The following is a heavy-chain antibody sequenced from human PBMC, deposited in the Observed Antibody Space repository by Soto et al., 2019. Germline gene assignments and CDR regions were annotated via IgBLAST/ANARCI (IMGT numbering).Heavy chain of an antibody. Sequence: SETLSLTCTVSGGSISSYYWGWIRQPAGKGLEWIGRIYTSGSTNYNPSLKSRVTMSVDTSKNQFSLKLSSVTAADTAVYYCARAPYYYDSSGYWPDYYYYGMDVWGQGTTVTVSS. D-gene: IGHD3-22*01. V-gene: IGHV4-4*07. CDR3: ARAPYYYDSSGYWPDYYYYGMDV. CDR1: GGSISSYY. CDR2: IYTSGST. J-gene: IGHJ6*02.